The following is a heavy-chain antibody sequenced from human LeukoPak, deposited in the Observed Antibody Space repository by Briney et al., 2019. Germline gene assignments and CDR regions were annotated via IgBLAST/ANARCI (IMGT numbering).Heavy chain of an antibody. CDR1: GGSINKYY. J-gene: IGHJ6*02. V-gene: IGHV4-59*01. Sequence: SETLSLTCTVSGGSINKYYWSWIRQSPGKGLEWLGYVHDSAGTIYNPSLKSRVTISVGTSKTQFSLKLSSVTAADTAVYYCARAPVAGTDYYYGMDVWGQGTTVTVS. CDR3: ARAPVAGTDYYYGMDV. CDR2: VHDSAGT. D-gene: IGHD6-19*01.